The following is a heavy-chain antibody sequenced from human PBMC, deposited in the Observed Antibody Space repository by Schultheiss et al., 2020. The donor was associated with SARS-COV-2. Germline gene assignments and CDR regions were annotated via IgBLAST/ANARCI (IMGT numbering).Heavy chain of an antibody. Sequence: GGSLRLSCAASGFTFSSYSVNWVRQAPGKGLDWVSYISRSDGSIYYAESVQGRFTISRDNAKNSLYLQMNSLRAEDTAVYYCARDPTIGYCSGGSCYSGAYYYGMDVWGQGTTVTVSS. V-gene: IGHV3-48*04. J-gene: IGHJ6*02. CDR2: ISRSDGSI. CDR1: GFTFSSYS. CDR3: ARDPTIGYCSGGSCYSGAYYYGMDV. D-gene: IGHD2-15*01.